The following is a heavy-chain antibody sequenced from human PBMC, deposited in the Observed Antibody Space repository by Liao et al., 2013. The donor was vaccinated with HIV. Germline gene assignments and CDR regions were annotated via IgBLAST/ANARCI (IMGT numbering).Heavy chain of an antibody. D-gene: IGHD3-10*01. Sequence: QVQLQESGPGLVKPSETLSLTCAVSGVSFISYSWSWIRQPAGEGLEWIGRIYNSGSTTYNPSLKSRVTMSVDTSKNQLSLKLRSMTAADTAVYYCARDVLWGGSGTFYEGYWGQGTPGHRLL. CDR1: GVSFISYS. J-gene: IGHJ4*02. CDR2: IYNSGST. V-gene: IGHV4-4*07. CDR3: ARDVLWGGSGTFYEGY.